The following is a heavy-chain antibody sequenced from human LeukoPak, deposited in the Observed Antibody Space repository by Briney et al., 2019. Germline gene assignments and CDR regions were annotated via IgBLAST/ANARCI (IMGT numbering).Heavy chain of an antibody. V-gene: IGHV3-11*04. CDR1: GFTFSDYY. Sequence: GGSLRLSCAVSGFTFSDYYMSWIRQAPGKGLEWVSYISGSGNTVYYADSVRGRFTISRDNAKNPLYLQMNSLRADDTAVFYCAGGSGSYRNDYWGQGTLVTVSS. CDR3: AGGSGSYRNDY. CDR2: ISGSGNTV. D-gene: IGHD1-26*01. J-gene: IGHJ4*02.